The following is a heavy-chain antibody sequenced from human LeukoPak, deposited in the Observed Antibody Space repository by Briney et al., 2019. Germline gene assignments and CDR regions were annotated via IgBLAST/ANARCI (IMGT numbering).Heavy chain of an antibody. CDR2: INPSGGST. CDR3: GRDSHPVVVITPNWFDP. V-gene: IGHV1-46*01. J-gene: IGHJ5*02. CDR1: GYTFTSYY. Sequence: GASVKVSCKASGYTFTSYYMHWVRQAPGQGLEWMGIINPSGGSTSYAQKFQGRVTMTRDTSTSTVYMELSSLRSEDTAVYYCGRDSHPVVVITPNWFDPWGQGTLVTVSS. D-gene: IGHD3-22*01.